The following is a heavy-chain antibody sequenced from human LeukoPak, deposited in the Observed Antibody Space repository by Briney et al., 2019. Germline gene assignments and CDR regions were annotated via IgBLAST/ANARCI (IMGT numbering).Heavy chain of an antibody. CDR3: AKADCSSSSCYTIDY. CDR1: GFTFSSYA. D-gene: IGHD2-2*02. J-gene: IGHJ4*02. Sequence: GGSLRLSCAASGFTFSSYAMSWVRQAPGKGLEWVSAISGSGGSTYYADSVKGRFTISRDNSKNTLYLHMSSLRAEDTAVYYCAKADCSSSSCYTIDYWGQGTLVTVSS. V-gene: IGHV3-23*01. CDR2: ISGSGGST.